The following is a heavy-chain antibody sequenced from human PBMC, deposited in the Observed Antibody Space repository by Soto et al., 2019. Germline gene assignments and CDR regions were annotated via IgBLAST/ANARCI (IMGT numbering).Heavy chain of an antibody. CDR3: ARGLEGIAVAGAYDAFDI. J-gene: IGHJ3*02. CDR1: RGTFSSYA. D-gene: IGHD6-19*01. CDR2: IIPISGRT. Sequence: PVKVSCKACRGTFSSYAISWVRHEPGQGLEWMGGIIPISGRTNYAQKFQGRVTMTRDASTSTAYMELSRLRSDDTAVYYCARGLEGIAVAGAYDAFDIWGQGTMVTVS. V-gene: IGHV1-69*05.